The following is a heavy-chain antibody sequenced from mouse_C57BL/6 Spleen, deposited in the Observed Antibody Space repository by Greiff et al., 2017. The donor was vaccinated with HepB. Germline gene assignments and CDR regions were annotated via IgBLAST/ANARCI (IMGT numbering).Heavy chain of an antibody. CDR1: GYTFTSYT. CDR3: ARSPLYRGTYYAMDY. D-gene: IGHD2-12*01. CDR2: INPSSGYT. Sequence: VQLQQSGAELARPGASVKMSCKASGYTFTSYTMHWVKQRPGQGLEWIGYINPSSGYTKYNQKFKDKATLTADKSSSTAYMQLSRLTSEDSAVYYCARSPLYRGTYYAMDYWGQGTSVTVSS. J-gene: IGHJ4*01. V-gene: IGHV1-4*01.